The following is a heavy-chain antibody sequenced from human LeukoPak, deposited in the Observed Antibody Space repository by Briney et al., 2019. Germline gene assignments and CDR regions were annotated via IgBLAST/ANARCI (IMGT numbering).Heavy chain of an antibody. V-gene: IGHV4-61*08. CDR3: ARPSYDSSGPFDY. Sequence: SETLSLTCTVSGASITSADYYWSWIRQPPGKGLEWIGYIYYSGSTNYNPSLKSRVTISVDTSKNQFSLKLSSVTAADTAVYYCARPSYDSSGPFDYWGQGTLVTVSS. CDR1: GASITSADYY. CDR2: IYYSGST. D-gene: IGHD3-22*01. J-gene: IGHJ4*02.